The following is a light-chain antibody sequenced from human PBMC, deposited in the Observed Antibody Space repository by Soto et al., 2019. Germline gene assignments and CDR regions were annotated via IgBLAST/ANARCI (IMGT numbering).Light chain of an antibody. J-gene: IGKJ1*01. V-gene: IGKV1-5*01. Sequence: DIQMTQPPSTLSASVGDRVTITCRASQSLNSLLAWYQQKPGRAPKLLIYDASTLESGVPSRFSGSGSGTEFTLTISSLQTDDFATYYCQQYNSYSSWTFGQGTKVDIK. CDR2: DAS. CDR1: QSLNSL. CDR3: QQYNSYSSWT.